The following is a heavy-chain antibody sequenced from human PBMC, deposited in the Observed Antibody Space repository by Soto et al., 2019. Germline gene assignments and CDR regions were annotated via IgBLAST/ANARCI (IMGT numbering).Heavy chain of an antibody. J-gene: IGHJ3*02. CDR3: AVSYYAILTGHIAFDI. V-gene: IGHV4-59*01. D-gene: IGHD3-9*01. Sequence: SETLSLTCTVSGASFSHFYWSWIRQVPGKGLEWLGYIYDSGSTNYNPSVKSRVTMSVDTSKTQFSLDLGSVTAADTAVYFCAVSYYAILTGHIAFDICGPTTMITVSS. CDR2: IYDSGST. CDR1: GASFSHFY.